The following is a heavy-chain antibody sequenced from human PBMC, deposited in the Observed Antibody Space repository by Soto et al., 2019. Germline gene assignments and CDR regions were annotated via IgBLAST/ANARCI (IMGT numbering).Heavy chain of an antibody. D-gene: IGHD6-13*01. CDR3: ARDIAAAGYYCGC. J-gene: IGHJ4*02. Sequence: GASVKVSCKASGYTFTGYYMHWVRQAPGQGLEGMGWINPNSGGTNYAQKFQGRVTMTSDTSISTAYMELSRLRSDDTAVYYCARDIAAAGYYCGCWGQGTLGSVSS. CDR1: GYTFTGYY. V-gene: IGHV1-2*02. CDR2: INPNSGGT.